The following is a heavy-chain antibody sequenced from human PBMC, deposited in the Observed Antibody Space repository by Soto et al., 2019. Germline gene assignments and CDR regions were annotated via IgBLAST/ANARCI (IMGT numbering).Heavy chain of an antibody. Sequence: SETLSLTCTVYGGSFSGYYWSWIRQPPGKGLEWIGEIYHSGSTNYNPSLKSRVTISVDTSKNQFSLRLSSVTAADTAVYYCARRTGYSSSWYSGLWFDPWSQGALVTVSS. V-gene: IGHV4-34*01. J-gene: IGHJ5*02. D-gene: IGHD6-13*01. CDR2: IYHSGST. CDR1: GGSFSGYY. CDR3: ARRTGYSSSWYSGLWFDP.